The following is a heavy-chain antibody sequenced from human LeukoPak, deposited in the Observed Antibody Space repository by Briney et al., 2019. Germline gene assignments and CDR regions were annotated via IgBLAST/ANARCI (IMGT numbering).Heavy chain of an antibody. Sequence: QPGGSLRLSCATSGFTFSSRDMNWVRQAPGKGLEWISYIAISDTATLYADSVKGRFTISRDNAKNSLYLQMNSLRVEDTAVYYCATDTPGDLVFGYWGQGTLVTVSS. CDR2: IAISDTAT. J-gene: IGHJ4*02. V-gene: IGHV3-48*03. CDR1: GFTFSSRD. D-gene: IGHD2-8*02. CDR3: ATDTPGDLVFGY.